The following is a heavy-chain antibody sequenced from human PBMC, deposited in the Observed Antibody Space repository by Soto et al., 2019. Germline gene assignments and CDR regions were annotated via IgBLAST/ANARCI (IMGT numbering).Heavy chain of an antibody. Sequence: DVQLVDSGGDLVQPGGSLRLSCAASGFTFTNYAMNWVRQAPGKALEWVSYISSSSSPIYYADSVKGRFTISRDNAKNSLYLQLNSLRDEDTAVYYCARDVGTTHYGMDVWGQGTTVIVSS. V-gene: IGHV3-48*02. J-gene: IGHJ6*02. CDR2: ISSSSSPI. CDR3: ARDVGTTHYGMDV. CDR1: GFTFTNYA. D-gene: IGHD1-26*01.